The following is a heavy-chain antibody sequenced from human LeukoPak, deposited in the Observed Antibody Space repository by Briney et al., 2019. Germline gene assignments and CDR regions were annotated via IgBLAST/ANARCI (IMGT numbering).Heavy chain of an antibody. CDR2: IYSSGSS. CDR3: ARLAYSSGWSYFDS. Sequence: SETLSLTCTVSGDSISNYCWSWIRQPAGKGLEWLGRIYSSGSSNYNPSLETRVTMSVDTSKNQFSLKLISVTAADTAVHYCARLAYSSGWSYFDSWGQGTLVTVSS. V-gene: IGHV4-4*07. J-gene: IGHJ4*02. CDR1: GDSISNYC. D-gene: IGHD6-19*01.